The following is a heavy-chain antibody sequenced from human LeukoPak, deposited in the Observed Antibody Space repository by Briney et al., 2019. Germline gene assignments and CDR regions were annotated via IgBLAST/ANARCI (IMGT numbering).Heavy chain of an antibody. CDR2: IYYSGST. V-gene: IGHV4-59*01. CDR3: ARDNSGGGAAYYFDY. D-gene: IGHD1-26*01. CDR1: GGSISSYY. J-gene: IGHJ4*02. Sequence: SETLSLTCTVSGGSISSYYWSWIRQPPGKGLEWIGYIYYSGSTNYNPSLKSRVTISVDTSKNQFSLKLSSVTAADTAVYYCARDNSGGGAAYYFDYWGQGTLVTVSS.